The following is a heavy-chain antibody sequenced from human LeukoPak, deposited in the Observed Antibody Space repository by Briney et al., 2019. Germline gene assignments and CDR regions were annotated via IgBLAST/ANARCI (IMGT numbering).Heavy chain of an antibody. V-gene: IGHV3-11*04. J-gene: IGHJ4*02. CDR2: ISSSGSTI. CDR1: RFTFSDYY. D-gene: IGHD3-10*01. CDR3: AREPADYYGSGSYVY. Sequence: PGGSLRLSCAASRFTFSDYYMSWIRQAPGRGLEWVSYISSSGSTIYYADSVKGRFTISRDNAKNSLYLQMNSLRAEDTAVYYCAREPADYYGSGSYVYWGQGTLVTVSS.